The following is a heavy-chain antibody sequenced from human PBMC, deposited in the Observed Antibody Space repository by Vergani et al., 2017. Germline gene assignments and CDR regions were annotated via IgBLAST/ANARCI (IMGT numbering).Heavy chain of an antibody. CDR1: GFTFSSYS. D-gene: IGHD6-13*01. Sequence: EVQLVESGGGLVKPGGSLRLSCAASGFTFSSYSMNWVRQAPGKGLEWVSSISSSSSYIYYADSVKVRFTISRDNAKNSLYLQMNSLRAEDTAVYYCARVWQQLVYDAFDIWGQGTMVTVSS. CDR2: ISSSSSYI. CDR3: ARVWQQLVYDAFDI. V-gene: IGHV3-21*01. J-gene: IGHJ3*02.